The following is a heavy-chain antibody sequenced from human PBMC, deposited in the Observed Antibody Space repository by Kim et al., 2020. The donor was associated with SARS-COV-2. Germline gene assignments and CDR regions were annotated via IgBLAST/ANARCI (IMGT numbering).Heavy chain of an antibody. J-gene: IGHJ6*02. CDR2: ISSSSSYI. D-gene: IGHD4-17*01. Sequence: GGSLRLSCAASGFTFSTYSMNWVRQAPGKGLEWVSSISSSSSYIYYADSVKGRFTISRDNAKNSLYLQMNSLRAEDTAVYYCARGMYYPTVVNPAHYYYYYGMDVWGQGTTVTVSS. V-gene: IGHV3-21*01. CDR3: ARGMYYPTVVNPAHYYYYYGMDV. CDR1: GFTFSTYS.